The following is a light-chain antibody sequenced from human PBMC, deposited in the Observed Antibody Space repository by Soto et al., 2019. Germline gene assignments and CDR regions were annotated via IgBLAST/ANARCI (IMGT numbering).Light chain of an antibody. CDR3: MQATQLRT. J-gene: IGKJ5*01. CDR2: KVS. Sequence: EIVLTQTPLLSPVTLGQPASISCRSSRSLVASDGNAYLTWLHQRPGQPPRPLIYKVSHRLSGVPDRFSGSGAGTDFTLHISRVEAEDVGTYFCMQATQLRTFGQGTRLEIK. V-gene: IGKV2-24*01. CDR1: RSLVASDGNAY.